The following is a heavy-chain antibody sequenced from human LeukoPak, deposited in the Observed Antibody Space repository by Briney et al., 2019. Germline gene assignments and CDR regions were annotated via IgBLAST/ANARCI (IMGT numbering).Heavy chain of an antibody. D-gene: IGHD3-16*01. V-gene: IGHV1-18*01. CDR1: GYTFTSYG. Sequence: ASVKVSCKASGYTFTSYGITWVRQAPGQGLEWMGWINAYNGNTNYAQKLQGRVTMTTDTSASTAYMELRSLRSDDTAVYYCARRGLSDFYYSYMGVWGKGTTVTVSS. CDR3: ARRGLSDFYYSYMGV. CDR2: INAYNGNT. J-gene: IGHJ6*03.